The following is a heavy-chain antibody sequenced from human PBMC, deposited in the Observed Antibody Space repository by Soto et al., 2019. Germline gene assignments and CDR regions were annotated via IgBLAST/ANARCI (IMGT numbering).Heavy chain of an antibody. J-gene: IGHJ4*01. D-gene: IGHD3-16*02. Sequence: EVQLLESGGGLVQPGVSLRLSCAASGFTFSSYAMSWGLQAPGKGLEWVSAISGSGGSPYYADPVKGRFTISRDNAKNKLYLQMNSMRAEDTDVYYCAKGYDYVWGRYRDFDYWGQGTLVTVSS. CDR1: GFTFSSYA. CDR2: ISGSGGSP. V-gene: IGHV3-23*01. CDR3: AKGYDYVWGRYRDFDY.